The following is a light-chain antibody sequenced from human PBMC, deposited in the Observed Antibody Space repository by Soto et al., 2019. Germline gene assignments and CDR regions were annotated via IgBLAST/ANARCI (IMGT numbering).Light chain of an antibody. V-gene: IGLV1-47*01. CDR2: KNN. CDR1: SSNIGSNY. J-gene: IGLJ3*02. CDR3: AAWDDSLTGPV. Sequence: QSVLTQPPSASGTPGQRVSISCSGSSSNIGSNYVCWYQQLPGTAPKLLIYKNNLRPSGVPDRFFGSKSGTSASLAISGLRSEDESDYYCAAWDDSLTGPVFGGGTKLTVL.